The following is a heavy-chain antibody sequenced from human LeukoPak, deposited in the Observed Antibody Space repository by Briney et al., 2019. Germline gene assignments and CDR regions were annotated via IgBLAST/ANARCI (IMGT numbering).Heavy chain of an antibody. J-gene: IGHJ6*02. CDR1: GGTFSSYA. CDR3: ARDRPGYSSGWYPQRYYGMDV. Sequence: SVKVSCKASGGTFSSYAISWVRQAPGQGLEWMGGIIPIFGTANYAQKFQGRVTITADESTSTAYMELSSLRSEDTAVYYCARDRPGYSSGWYPQRYYGMDVWGQGTTVTVSS. V-gene: IGHV1-69*13. CDR2: IIPIFGTA. D-gene: IGHD6-19*01.